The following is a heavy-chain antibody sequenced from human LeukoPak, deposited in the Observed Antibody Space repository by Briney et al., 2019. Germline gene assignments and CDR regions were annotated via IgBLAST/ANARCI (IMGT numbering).Heavy chain of an antibody. J-gene: IGHJ4*02. D-gene: IGHD5-18*01. Sequence: PSETLSLTCTVSGGSISSSSYYWGWIRQPPGKGLEWIGSIYYSGSTYYNPSLKSRVTISVDTSKNQFSLKLSSVTAADTAVYYCASTRRYSYGLALDYWGQGTLVTVSS. CDR1: GGSISSSSYY. CDR3: ASTRRYSYGLALDY. V-gene: IGHV4-39*01. CDR2: IYYSGST.